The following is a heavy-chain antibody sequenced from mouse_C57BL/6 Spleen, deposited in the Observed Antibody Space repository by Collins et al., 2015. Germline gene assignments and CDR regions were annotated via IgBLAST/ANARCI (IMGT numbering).Heavy chain of an antibody. J-gene: IGHJ4*01. Sequence: QVQLQQSGAELVRPGASVTLSCKASGYTFTDYEMHWVKQTPVHGLEWIGTIDPETGGTAYNQKFKGKAILTADKSSSTAYMELRSLTSEDSAVYYCTRTMDYWGQGTSVTVSS. CDR3: TRTMDY. V-gene: IGHV1-15*01. CDR2: IDPETGGT. CDR1: GYTFTDYE.